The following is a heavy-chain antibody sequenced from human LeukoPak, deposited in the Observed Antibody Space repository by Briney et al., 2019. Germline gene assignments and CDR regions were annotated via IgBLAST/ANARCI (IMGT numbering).Heavy chain of an antibody. Sequence: ASVKVSCKASGYTFTSYGIIWVRQAPGQGLEWMGWISTYNGHTKYPQKFQGRVTMTTDTSTSTAYMALRSLRSDDTAVYYCARGFPPRRNYDSSGYYSYYFDNWGQGTLVTVSS. CDR2: ISTYNGHT. V-gene: IGHV1-18*01. D-gene: IGHD3-22*01. CDR3: ARGFPPRRNYDSSGYYSYYFDN. J-gene: IGHJ4*02. CDR1: GYTFTSYG.